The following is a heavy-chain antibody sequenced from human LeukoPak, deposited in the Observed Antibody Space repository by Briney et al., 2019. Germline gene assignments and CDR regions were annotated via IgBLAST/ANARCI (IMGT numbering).Heavy chain of an antibody. Sequence: ASVTVSCQASGYTFTSYAMHWVLQAPGQRREWMGWINAGNGNTKYSQKFQGRVTITRDTSASTAYMELSSLRSEDTAVYYCARPGVIAARPENWFDPWGQGTLVTVSS. J-gene: IGHJ5*02. D-gene: IGHD6-6*01. CDR3: ARPGVIAARPENWFDP. CDR2: INAGNGNT. CDR1: GYTFTSYA. V-gene: IGHV1-3*01.